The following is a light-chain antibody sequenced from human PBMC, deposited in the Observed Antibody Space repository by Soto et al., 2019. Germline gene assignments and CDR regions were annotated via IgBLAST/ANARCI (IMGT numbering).Light chain of an antibody. CDR1: QSVSSN. CDR2: GAS. J-gene: IGKJ1*01. Sequence: EIVMTQSPATLSVSPGERATLSCRASQSVSSNLAWYQQKPGQAPRLLIYGASTRATGIPARFSGSGSGTAFTLTISSLQSADFAIYFCQQYNNWPPDRTFGQGTKVEIK. CDR3: QQYNNWPPDRT. V-gene: IGKV3-15*01.